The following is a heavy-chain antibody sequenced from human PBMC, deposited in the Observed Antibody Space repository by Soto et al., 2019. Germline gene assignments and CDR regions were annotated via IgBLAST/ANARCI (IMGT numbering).Heavy chain of an antibody. J-gene: IGHJ4*02. CDR1: GFTFNTYV. Sequence: GGSLRLSCAASGFTFNTYVMTWVRQAPGKGLEWASSISGSGVTTKYADSVKGRFTISRDNSKNSLYLQMNSLSADDTAVYYCARNSGYDFWSGYLYWGQGSLVTVSS. CDR2: ISGSGVTT. CDR3: ARNSGYDFWSGYLY. V-gene: IGHV3-23*01. D-gene: IGHD3-3*01.